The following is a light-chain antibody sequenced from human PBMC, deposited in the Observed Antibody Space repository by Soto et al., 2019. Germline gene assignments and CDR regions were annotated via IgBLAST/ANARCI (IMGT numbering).Light chain of an antibody. J-gene: IGKJ4*01. CDR2: AAS. V-gene: IGKV1-39*01. CDR3: QQGYTTTRWLS. Sequence: DIQMTQSPSSLSASVGDTVTITCRASQPISNYLNWYKQKPGRAPELLIYAASYLQSGVPSRFSGSGSGTEFSLTIKSLQPEDFATYYCQQGYTTTRWLSFGGGSKVEI. CDR1: QPISNY.